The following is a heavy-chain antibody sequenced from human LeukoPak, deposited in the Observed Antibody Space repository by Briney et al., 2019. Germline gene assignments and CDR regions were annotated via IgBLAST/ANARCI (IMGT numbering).Heavy chain of an antibody. V-gene: IGHV3-21*01. CDR3: AKVSLNMVNDAFDI. Sequence: GGSLRLSCAASGFTFSSYNMNWVRQAPGKGLEWVSSISSSSTYIYYADSVKGRFTISRDNSKNTLYLQMNSLRAEDTAMYYCAKVSLNMVNDAFDIWGQGTMVSVSS. J-gene: IGHJ3*02. D-gene: IGHD4/OR15-4a*01. CDR1: GFTFSSYN. CDR2: ISSSSTYI.